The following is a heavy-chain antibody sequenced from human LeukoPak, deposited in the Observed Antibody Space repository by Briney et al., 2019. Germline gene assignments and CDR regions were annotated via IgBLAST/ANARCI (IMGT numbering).Heavy chain of an antibody. D-gene: IGHD5-18*01. Sequence: GGSLRLSCAASGFTVSSDYMTWVRQAPGKGLEWVSVIYSGGSTYYADSVKGRFTISRDNSKNTMYLQLNNLRVEDTAVYYCARYHTALNYWGQGTLVTASS. CDR3: ARYHTALNY. CDR1: GFTVSSDY. CDR2: IYSGGST. V-gene: IGHV3-53*01. J-gene: IGHJ4*02.